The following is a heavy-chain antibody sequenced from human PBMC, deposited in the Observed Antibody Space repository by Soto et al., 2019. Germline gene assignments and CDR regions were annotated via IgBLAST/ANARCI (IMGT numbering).Heavy chain of an antibody. CDR2: INSVGSST. CDR1: GFTFSSYW. J-gene: IGHJ5*02. V-gene: IGHV3-74*01. D-gene: IGHD2-2*01. Sequence: PGGSLRLSCAASGFTFSSYWMHWVRQAPGKGLVWVSRINSVGSSTSYADSVKGRFTISRDNAKNTLYLQMNSLRAEDTAVYYCARAAVGYCISTSCYALRGSNWFDPWGQGTLVTVSS. CDR3: ARAAVGYCISTSCYALRGSNWFDP.